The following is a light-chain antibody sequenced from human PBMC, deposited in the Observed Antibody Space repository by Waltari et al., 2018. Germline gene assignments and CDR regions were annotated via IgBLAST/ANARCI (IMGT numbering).Light chain of an antibody. CDR1: QSVSSN. CDR3: QQYNNWPLT. J-gene: IGKJ5*01. V-gene: IGKV3-15*01. CDR2: GAS. Sequence: EIVMTQSPATLSVSPGERATLSCRASQSVSSNLAWYQQKPGQAPRLLIYGASTRATGIPARFSGSGSGTEFTLTISSLQSEDFAVYYCQQYNNWPLTFGLGTRLEIK.